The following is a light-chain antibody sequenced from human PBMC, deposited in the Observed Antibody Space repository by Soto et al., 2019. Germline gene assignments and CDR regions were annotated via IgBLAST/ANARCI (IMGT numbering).Light chain of an antibody. V-gene: IGKV1-5*01. CDR1: QNIRNW. Sequence: DIQMTQSPSTLSASVGDSVTITCRASQNIRNWLAWYQQKPGKAPNPLIYDASSLESGVPSRFSGSGSGTEFTLTISSLQPDDFATYYCQQYNSYSRTFGQGTKVDIK. J-gene: IGKJ1*01. CDR2: DAS. CDR3: QQYNSYSRT.